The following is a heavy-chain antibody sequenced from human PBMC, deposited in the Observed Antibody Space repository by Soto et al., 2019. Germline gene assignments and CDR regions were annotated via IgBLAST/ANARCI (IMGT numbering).Heavy chain of an antibody. J-gene: IGHJ6*02. CDR1: GGTFSSYA. D-gene: IGHD3-3*01. Sequence: SVKVSCKASGGTFSSYAISWVRQAPGQGLEWMGGIIPIFGTANYAQKLQGRVTITADESTSTAYMELSSLRSEDTAVYYCARAIITIFGVVTPLDYYYYGMDVWGQGTTVTVSS. V-gene: IGHV1-69*13. CDR3: ARAIITIFGVVTPLDYYYYGMDV. CDR2: IIPIFGTA.